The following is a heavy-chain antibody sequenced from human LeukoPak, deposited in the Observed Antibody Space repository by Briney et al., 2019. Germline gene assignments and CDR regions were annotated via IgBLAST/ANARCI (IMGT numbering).Heavy chain of an antibody. J-gene: IGHJ6*03. Sequence: SVKVSCKASGGTFSSYAISWVRQAPGQGLEWRGGIIPIFGTANYAQKFQGRVTITTDESTSTAYMELSSLRSEDTAVYYCARGSPYQAYCGGDCYPYYYYMDVWGKGTTVTVSS. V-gene: IGHV1-69*05. CDR2: IIPIFGTA. D-gene: IGHD2-21*02. CDR1: GGTFSSYA. CDR3: ARGSPYQAYCGGDCYPYYYYMDV.